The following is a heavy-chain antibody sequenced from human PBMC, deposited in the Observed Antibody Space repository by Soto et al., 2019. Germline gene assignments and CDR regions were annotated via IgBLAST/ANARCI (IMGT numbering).Heavy chain of an antibody. V-gene: IGHV4-34*01. CDR3: ARGRGGYSYGYYYGMDV. CDR2: INHSGST. D-gene: IGHD5-18*01. CDR1: GFTVSSKY. J-gene: IGHJ6*02. Sequence: PGGSLRLSCAASGFTVSSKYMSWIRQPPGKGLGWIGEINHSGSTNYNPSLKSRVTISVDTSKNQFSLKLSSVTAADTAVYYCARGRGGYSYGYYYGMDVWGQGTTVTVSS.